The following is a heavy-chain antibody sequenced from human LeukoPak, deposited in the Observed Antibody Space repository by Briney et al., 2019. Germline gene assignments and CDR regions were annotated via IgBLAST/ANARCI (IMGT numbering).Heavy chain of an antibody. D-gene: IGHD3-22*01. CDR3: ARANYYDSSGYSRGAFDI. Sequence: PSDTLSLTCAVYGGSVSGYHWTWIRQPPGKGLEWIGSIFHSGSTYYNPSLKSRVTISVDTSKNQFSLKLSSVIAADTAVYYCARANYYDSSGYSRGAFDIWGQGTMVTVSS. V-gene: IGHV4-34*12. CDR2: IFHSGST. J-gene: IGHJ3*02. CDR1: GGSVSGYH.